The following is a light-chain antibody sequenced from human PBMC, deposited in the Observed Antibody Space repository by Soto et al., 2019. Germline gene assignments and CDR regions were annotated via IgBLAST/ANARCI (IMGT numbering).Light chain of an antibody. Sequence: QSALTQPASVSGSPGQSIAISCTGTISDVGGYNYVSWYQQHPGKAPKLMIYEVNNRPSGVSNRFSGSKSDNTASLTISGLQAEDEADYYCSSYTISSTYVFGTGTKVTVL. J-gene: IGLJ1*01. CDR2: EVN. V-gene: IGLV2-14*01. CDR1: ISDVGGYNY. CDR3: SSYTISSTYV.